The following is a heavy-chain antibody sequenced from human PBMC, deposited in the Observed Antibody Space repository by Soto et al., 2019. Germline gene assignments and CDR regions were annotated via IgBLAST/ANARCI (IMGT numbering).Heavy chain of an antibody. Sequence: PGGSLRLSCAASGFTFDDYAMHWVRQAPGKGLEWVSGISWNSGSIGYADSVKGRFTISRDNAKDFLYLQMNSLRTEDTALYYCAKASGGDTSNGRFDSWGQGTLVTVSS. CDR1: GFTFDDYA. D-gene: IGHD2-21*01. J-gene: IGHJ4*02. V-gene: IGHV3-9*01. CDR3: AKASGGDTSNGRFDS. CDR2: ISWNSGSI.